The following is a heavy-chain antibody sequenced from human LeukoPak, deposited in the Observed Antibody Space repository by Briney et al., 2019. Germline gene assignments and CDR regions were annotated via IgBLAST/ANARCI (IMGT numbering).Heavy chain of an antibody. CDR3: ARGRLGSWYCFDY. Sequence: SETLSLTCAVYGGSFSGYYWSWIRQPPGKGMEWIGEINHSGSTNYNPSLKSRVTISVDTSKNQFSLKLSSVTAADTAVYYCARGRLGSWYCFDYWGQGTLVTVSS. J-gene: IGHJ4*02. CDR1: GGSFSGYY. V-gene: IGHV4-34*01. CDR2: INHSGST. D-gene: IGHD6-13*01.